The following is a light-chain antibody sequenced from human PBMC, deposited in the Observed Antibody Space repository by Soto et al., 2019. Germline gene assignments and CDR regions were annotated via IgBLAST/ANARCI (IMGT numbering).Light chain of an antibody. CDR3: QQYGSSPAT. CDR1: QSVSSSY. V-gene: IGKV3-20*01. CDR2: GAS. J-gene: IGKJ1*01. Sequence: EIVLTQSPGTLSLSPGERATLSCRASQSVSSSYLAWYQQKPGQAPRLLIYGASSSATGIPDRFSGSGSGTDSTLTISRLEPEDFAVYYCQQYGSSPATFGQGTKVEIK.